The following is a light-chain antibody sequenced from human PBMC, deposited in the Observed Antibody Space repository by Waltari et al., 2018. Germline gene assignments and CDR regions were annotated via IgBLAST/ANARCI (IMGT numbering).Light chain of an antibody. Sequence: QSALTQPPSASGSPGQSVTISCTGISSDVGGYEYVSWYQHHPGKTPKLMIYEVSKRPSGVPDRFSGSKSGNTASLTVSGLQAEDEGDYYCSSYAGGSTLGVFGGGTKLTVL. CDR1: SSDVGGYEY. V-gene: IGLV2-8*01. CDR2: EVS. CDR3: SSYAGGSTLGV. J-gene: IGLJ3*02.